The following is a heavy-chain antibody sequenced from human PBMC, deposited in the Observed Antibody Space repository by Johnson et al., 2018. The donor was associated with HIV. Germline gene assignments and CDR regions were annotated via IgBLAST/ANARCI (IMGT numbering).Heavy chain of an antibody. CDR3: ASEYSYGSHDAFDI. J-gene: IGHJ3*02. V-gene: IGHV3-33*01. D-gene: IGHD5-18*01. CDR1: GFTFSSYG. Sequence: QVQLVESGGGVVQPGRSLRLSCAASGFTFSSYGMHWVRQAPGKGLEWVAVIWFDGSNKYYADSVKGLFTISRDNSKNTLYLQMNSLRAEDTAVYYCASEYSYGSHDAFDIWGQGTMVTVSS. CDR2: IWFDGSNK.